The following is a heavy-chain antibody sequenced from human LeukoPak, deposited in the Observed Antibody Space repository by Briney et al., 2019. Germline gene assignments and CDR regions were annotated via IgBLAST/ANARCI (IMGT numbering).Heavy chain of an antibody. V-gene: IGHV4-4*02. Sequence: SGTLSLTCAVSGGSISSSNWWSWVRQPPGKGLEWIGEIYHSGSTNYNPSLKSRVTISVDKSKNQFSLKLSSVTAADTAVYYCARGNGRWSYPYYGMDVWGQGTTVTVSS. D-gene: IGHD1-26*01. CDR2: IYHSGST. CDR3: ARGNGRWSYPYYGMDV. J-gene: IGHJ6*02. CDR1: GGSISSSNW.